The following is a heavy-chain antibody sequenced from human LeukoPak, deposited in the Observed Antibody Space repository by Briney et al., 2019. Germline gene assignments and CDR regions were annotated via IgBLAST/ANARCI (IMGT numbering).Heavy chain of an antibody. V-gene: IGHV3-7*01. J-gene: IGHJ4*01. CDR1: GFTFSTYW. D-gene: IGHD1/OR15-1a*01. CDR2: IHQDGSEK. CDR3: ARDGTAPGLYFDL. Sequence: GGSLRLSCAASGFTFSTYWMSWVRQAPGKGLEWVANIHQDGSEKSYVDSVKGRFTISRDNTWNSLYLQMNSLRAEDTAVYYCARDGTAPGLYFDLWGQGTLVTVSS.